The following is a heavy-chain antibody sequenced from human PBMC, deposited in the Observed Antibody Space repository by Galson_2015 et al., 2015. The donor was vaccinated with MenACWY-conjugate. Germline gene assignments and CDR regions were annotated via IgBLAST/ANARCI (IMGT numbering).Heavy chain of an antibody. CDR3: ARSLEELSLVGMDV. CDR1: GFSFSNYA. D-gene: IGHD3-16*02. V-gene: IGHV3-23*01. CDR2: FSGSDGST. J-gene: IGHJ6*02. Sequence: SLRLSCAVSGFSFSNYATNWVRQAPGKGLEWVSGFSGSDGSTYYADSVKGRFTISRDKSKNTLYLQVNILRAEDTAVYYCARSLEELSLVGMDVWDQGTTVTVSS.